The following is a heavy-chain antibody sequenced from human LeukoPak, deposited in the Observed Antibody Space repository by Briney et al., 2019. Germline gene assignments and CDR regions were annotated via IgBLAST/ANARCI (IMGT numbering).Heavy chain of an antibody. Sequence: SETLSLTCAVSGGSISSGGYSWSWIRQPPGKGLEWIGYINHSGSTNYNPSLKSRVTISVDTSKNQFSLKLSSVTAADTAVYYCASFTIFGVATYFQHWGQGTLVIVSS. CDR1: GGSISSGGYS. CDR2: INHSGST. CDR3: ASFTIFGVATYFQH. D-gene: IGHD3-3*01. V-gene: IGHV4-30-2*01. J-gene: IGHJ1*01.